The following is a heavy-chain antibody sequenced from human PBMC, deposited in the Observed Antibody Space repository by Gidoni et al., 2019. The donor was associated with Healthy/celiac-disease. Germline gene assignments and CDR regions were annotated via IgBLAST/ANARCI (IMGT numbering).Heavy chain of an antibody. CDR3: ARGEIYVYFD. J-gene: IGHJ4*02. D-gene: IGHD2-21*01. Sequence: QVQLVQSGAEVKKHGASAKVSCKASGYTFTSYYMHWVRQAPGQGLARMRIINPSGGSTSYAQKFQGRVTMTRDTSTSTVYMELSSLRSEDTAVYYCARGEIYVYFDWGQGTLVTVSS. CDR2: INPSGGST. V-gene: IGHV1-46*03. CDR1: GYTFTSYY.